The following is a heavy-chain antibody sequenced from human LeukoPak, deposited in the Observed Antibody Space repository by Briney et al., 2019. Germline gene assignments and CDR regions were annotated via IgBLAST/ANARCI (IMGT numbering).Heavy chain of an antibody. V-gene: IGHV4-59*01. J-gene: IGHJ4*02. CDR1: GGAISTYY. Sequence: SETLALTCTVSGGAISTYYRSWIRQPPGKGLERIGCIYYRGSTKYNPSLKSRVTISVDTSKNQFSLKLNSVTAADTALYYCARAVQYSSGWFQFDYWGQGSLVTVSS. CDR3: ARAVQYSSGWFQFDY. CDR2: IYYRGST. D-gene: IGHD6-19*01.